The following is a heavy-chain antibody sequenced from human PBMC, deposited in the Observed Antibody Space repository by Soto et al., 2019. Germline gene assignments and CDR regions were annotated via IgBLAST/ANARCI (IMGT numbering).Heavy chain of an antibody. CDR2: INPEGRT. CDR1: GLIVNNNF. J-gene: IGHJ4*02. V-gene: IGHV3-66*01. Sequence: GGSLRLSCEASGLIVNNNFMNWVRQAPGRGLEWVSVINPEGRTYYADSVKDRFTISRDTSKNTLYLQMNSLRAEDTAVYYCAKDQYYDIWSGYPPPAIGDYWGQGTLVPVSS. CDR3: AKDQYYDIWSGYPPPAIGDY. D-gene: IGHD3-3*01.